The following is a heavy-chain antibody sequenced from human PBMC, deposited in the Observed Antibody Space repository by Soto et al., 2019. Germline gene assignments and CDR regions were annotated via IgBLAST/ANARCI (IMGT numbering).Heavy chain of an antibody. V-gene: IGHV1-69*13. CDR2: IIPIFGTA. Sequence: SVKVSCKASGGTFSSYAISWARQAPGQGLEWMGGIIPIFGTADYAQKFQGRVTITADESTSTAYMELSTLRSEDTAVYYCARHVPAAGYYYGMDVWGQGTTVTVSS. CDR3: ARHVPAAGYYYGMDV. J-gene: IGHJ6*02. CDR1: GGTFSSYA. D-gene: IGHD2-2*01.